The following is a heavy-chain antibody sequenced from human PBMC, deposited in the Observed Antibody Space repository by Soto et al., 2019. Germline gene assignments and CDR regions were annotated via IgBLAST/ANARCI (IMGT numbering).Heavy chain of an antibody. D-gene: IGHD6-19*01. J-gene: IGHJ4*02. Sequence: SETLSLTCTVSGVSISSYYWTWIRQPPGQGLEWIGYIYYSGSTNYNPSLKSRVTISVDTSKNQFSLRLSSVTAADTAVYYCARQSVAGYAPFDYWGQGTLVTVSS. V-gene: IGHV4-59*08. CDR2: IYYSGST. CDR1: GVSISSYY. CDR3: ARQSVAGYAPFDY.